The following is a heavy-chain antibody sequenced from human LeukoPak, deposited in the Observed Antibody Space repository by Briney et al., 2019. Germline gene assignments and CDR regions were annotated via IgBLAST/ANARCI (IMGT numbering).Heavy chain of an antibody. Sequence: SETLSLTCSVSGGTVISGSYYWSWIRQPPGKGLEWIGHIHYSGSTNYSASLKRRFTISVHTSRNQFSLRLISVTAADTALYYCTRLGYCSGGSCYRDAFDLWGQGTMVTVSS. J-gene: IGHJ3*01. CDR1: GGTVISGSYY. D-gene: IGHD2-15*01. CDR2: IHYSGST. V-gene: IGHV4-61*01. CDR3: TRLGYCSGGSCYRDAFDL.